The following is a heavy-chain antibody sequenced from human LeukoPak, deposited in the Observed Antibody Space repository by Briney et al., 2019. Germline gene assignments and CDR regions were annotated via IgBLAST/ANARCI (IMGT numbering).Heavy chain of an antibody. Sequence: GRSLRLSCAASGFTFNSYGFHWVRQAPGKGLEWAADIWYDGSNKYYADSVKGRFTISRDNSKNTVSLQMSSLRAEDTAVYYCVRAYSGFSSRGFDYWGQGTLVSVSS. CDR3: VRAYSGFSSRGFDY. J-gene: IGHJ4*02. CDR1: GFTFNSYG. D-gene: IGHD5-12*01. V-gene: IGHV3-33*01. CDR2: IWYDGSNK.